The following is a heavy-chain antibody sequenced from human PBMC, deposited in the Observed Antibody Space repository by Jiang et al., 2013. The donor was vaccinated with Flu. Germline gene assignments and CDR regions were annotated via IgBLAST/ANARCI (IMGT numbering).Heavy chain of an antibody. D-gene: IGHD4-17*01. CDR3: ATPERYGDYGGRLDYYGMDV. J-gene: IGHJ6*02. Sequence: SGAEVKKPGASVKVSCKVSGYTLTELSMHWVRQAPGKGLEWMGGFDPEDGETIYAQKFQGRVTMTEDTSTDTAYMELSSLRSEDTAVYYCATPERYGDYGGRLDYYGMDVWGQGTTVTVSS. V-gene: IGHV1-24*01. CDR1: GYTLTELS. CDR2: FDPEDGET.